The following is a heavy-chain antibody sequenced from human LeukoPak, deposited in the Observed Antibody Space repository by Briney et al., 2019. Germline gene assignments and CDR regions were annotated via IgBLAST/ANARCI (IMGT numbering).Heavy chain of an antibody. J-gene: IGHJ4*02. D-gene: IGHD1-26*01. Sequence: GGSLRLSCVASGFSFSDYYMSWIRQAPGKGLEWVSYIGSTIYYADSVKGRFTISRDNAKNSLYLQMNSLRAEDTAVYYCARDWYSGSYRMQYYFDYWGQGTLVTVSS. CDR1: GFSFSDYY. CDR3: ARDWYSGSYRMQYYFDY. CDR2: IGSTI. V-gene: IGHV3-11*04.